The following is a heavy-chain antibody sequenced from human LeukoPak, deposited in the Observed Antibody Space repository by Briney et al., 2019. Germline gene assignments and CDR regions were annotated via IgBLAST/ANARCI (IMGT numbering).Heavy chain of an antibody. J-gene: IGHJ6*02. CDR3: AKDHRGGDCYGHYGMDV. CDR1: GFTFSSYG. D-gene: IGHD2-21*02. V-gene: IGHV3-30*18. Sequence: GGSLRLSCAASGFTFSSYGMHWVRQAPGKGLEWVAVISYDGSNKYYADSVKGRFTISRDNSKNTLYLQMNSLRAEDTAVYYCAKDHRGGDCYGHYGMDVWGQGTTVTVSS. CDR2: ISYDGSNK.